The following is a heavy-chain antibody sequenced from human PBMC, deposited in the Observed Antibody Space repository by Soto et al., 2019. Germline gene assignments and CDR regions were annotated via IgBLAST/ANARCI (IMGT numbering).Heavy chain of an antibody. Sequence: SETLSLTCAVYGGSFSGYYWSWIRQPPGKGLEWIGEINHSGSTNYNPSLKSRVTISVDTSKNQFSLKLSSVTAADTAVYYCARDEDGVGYYYMDVWGKGTTVTVSS. J-gene: IGHJ6*03. CDR2: INHSGST. D-gene: IGHD2-8*01. CDR1: GGSFSGYY. CDR3: ARDEDGVGYYYMDV. V-gene: IGHV4-34*01.